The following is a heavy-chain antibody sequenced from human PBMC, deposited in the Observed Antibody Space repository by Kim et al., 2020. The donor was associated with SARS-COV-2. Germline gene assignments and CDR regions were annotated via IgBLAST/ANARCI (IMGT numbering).Heavy chain of an antibody. CDR3: ANIKF. CDR2: ISGSGGNT. J-gene: IGHJ4*02. V-gene: IGHV3-23*01. Sequence: GGSLRLSCAASGFIFSDYSMTWVRQAPGKGLEWVSGISGSGGNTDYTDSVKGRFTISRDNSKKTLYLQMNSLRAEDTAVYHCANIKFWCQGTLVTVSS. CDR1: GFIFSDYS.